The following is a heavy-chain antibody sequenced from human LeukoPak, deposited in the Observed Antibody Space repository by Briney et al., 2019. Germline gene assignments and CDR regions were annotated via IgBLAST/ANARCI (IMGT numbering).Heavy chain of an antibody. D-gene: IGHD3/OR15-3a*01. Sequence: SETLSLTCTVSGGSISGSLYHWGRIRQSPGKNLEWLGSIYYTGTTHYNPSLKSRVTISVDTSKNQFSLNLSSVTAADTAVYYCARQEIGLRSFDPWGQGTLVTVSS. CDR2: IYYTGTT. J-gene: IGHJ5*02. CDR1: GGSISGSLYH. V-gene: IGHV4-39*01. CDR3: ARQEIGLRSFDP.